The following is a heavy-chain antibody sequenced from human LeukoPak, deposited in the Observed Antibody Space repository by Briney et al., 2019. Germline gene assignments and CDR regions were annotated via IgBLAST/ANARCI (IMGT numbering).Heavy chain of an antibody. J-gene: IGHJ6*03. V-gene: IGHV3-23*01. D-gene: IGHD6-13*01. Sequence: QPGGSLRLSCAVSGFTVSSNYMSWVRQAPGKGLEWVSAISGSGGSTYYADSVKGRFTISRDNSKNTLYLQMNSLRAEDTAVYYCAKDSASWGGSSSWPRVYYYYMDVWGKGTTVTVSS. CDR3: AKDSASWGGSSSWPRVYYYYMDV. CDR1: GFTVSSNY. CDR2: ISGSGGST.